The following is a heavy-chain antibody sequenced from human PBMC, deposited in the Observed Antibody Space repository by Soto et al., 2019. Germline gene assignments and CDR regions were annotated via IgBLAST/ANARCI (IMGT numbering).Heavy chain of an antibody. Sequence: SVKVSCKASGGTFSSYAISWVRQAPGQGLEWMGGIIPIFGTANYAQKFQGRVTITADKSTSTAYMELSSLRSEDTAVYYWARGPVAGTILARAFDIWGQGTMVTVS. J-gene: IGHJ3*02. V-gene: IGHV1-69*06. D-gene: IGHD6-19*01. CDR1: GGTFSSYA. CDR3: ARGPVAGTILARAFDI. CDR2: IIPIFGTA.